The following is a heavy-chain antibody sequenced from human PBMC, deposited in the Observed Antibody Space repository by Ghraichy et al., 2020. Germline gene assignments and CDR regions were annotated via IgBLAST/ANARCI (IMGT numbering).Heavy chain of an antibody. CDR3: ISDIPGGSYPFDY. V-gene: IGHV3-15*01. CDR2: VKSKADGETT. CDR1: GFTFSSAW. J-gene: IGHJ4*02. D-gene: IGHD1-26*01. Sequence: GGSLRLSCAASGFTFSSAWMTWVRQAPGKGLEWVGHVKSKADGETTDYAAPVKGRFTISRDDSISTLYLQMNSLKHEDTAVYYCISDIPGGSYPFDYWGQGTLVTVSS.